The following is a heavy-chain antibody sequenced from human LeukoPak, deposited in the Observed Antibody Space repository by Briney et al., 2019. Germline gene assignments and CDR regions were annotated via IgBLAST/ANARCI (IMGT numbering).Heavy chain of an antibody. V-gene: IGHV1-2*02. CDR1: GYTFSDYY. CDR3: AKESFSTLTSATDAFDI. CDR2: INPNSGGT. Sequence: ASVKVSCKASGYTFSDYYIHWVRQAPGQGLERMGWINPNSGGTNSAQKFQGRVTMTRDTSISTAYMELSRLRSDDTAVYYCAKESFSTLTSATDAFDIWGQGTMVTVSS. D-gene: IGHD4-17*01. J-gene: IGHJ3*02.